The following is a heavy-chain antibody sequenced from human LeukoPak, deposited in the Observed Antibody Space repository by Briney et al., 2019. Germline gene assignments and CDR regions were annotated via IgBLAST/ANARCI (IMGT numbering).Heavy chain of an antibody. V-gene: IGHV3-30-3*01. CDR1: GFSFSSDA. CDR2: ISYDGSNK. J-gene: IGHJ5*02. CDR3: ARGYYDSSARFDP. D-gene: IGHD3-22*01. Sequence: GGSLRLSCAASGFSFSSDAMHWVRQAPDKGLEWVAVISYDGSNKYYADSVKGRFTISRDNFKNTLYLQMNSLRAEDTAVYYCARGYYDSSARFDPWGQGTLVTVSS.